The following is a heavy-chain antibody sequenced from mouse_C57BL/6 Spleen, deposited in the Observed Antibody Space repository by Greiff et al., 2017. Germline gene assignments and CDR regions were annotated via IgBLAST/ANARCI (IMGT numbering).Heavy chain of an antibody. CDR3: ARGDYYGPWFAY. D-gene: IGHD1-1*01. CDR2: ISSGSSTI. J-gene: IGHJ3*01. V-gene: IGHV5-17*01. CDR1: GFTFRDYG. Sequence: EVKLVASGGGLVKPGGSLKLSCAASGFTFRDYGMHWVRQAPEKGLEWVAYISSGSSTIYYADTVKGRFTISRDNAKNTLFLQMTSLRSEDTAMYYCARGDYYGPWFAYWGQGTLVTVSA.